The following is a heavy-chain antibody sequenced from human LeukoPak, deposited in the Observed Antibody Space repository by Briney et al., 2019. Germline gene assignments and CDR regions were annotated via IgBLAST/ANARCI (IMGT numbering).Heavy chain of an antibody. CDR3: ARQTEASTDSWLDP. CDR2: FYYGGST. CDR1: GGAISSYS. J-gene: IGHJ5*02. D-gene: IGHD1-26*01. Sequence: SETLSLTCTVSGGAISSYSWSWIRQPPGKGLEWIWYFYYGGSTYYNTSLKSRVTISVDTSKNKFSLRLTSVTAADTAVSYCARQTEASTDSWLDPWGKGTLVSVSS. V-gene: IGHV4-59*08.